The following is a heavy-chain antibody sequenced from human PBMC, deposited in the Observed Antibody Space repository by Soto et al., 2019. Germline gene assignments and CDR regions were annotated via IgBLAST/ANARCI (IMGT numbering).Heavy chain of an antibody. CDR3: ARDGYDGSGSPYPAY. CDR1: GGSISSGGYS. Sequence: SETLSLTCAVSGGSISSGGYSWSWIRQPPGKGLEWIGYVYYLGSTDYNPSLKSRVVISVDTSKRQFSLKLSSVTVADTAVYYCARDGYDGSGSPYPAYWGPGIQVTVSS. D-gene: IGHD3-10*01. V-gene: IGHV4-61*08. J-gene: IGHJ4*02. CDR2: VYYLGST.